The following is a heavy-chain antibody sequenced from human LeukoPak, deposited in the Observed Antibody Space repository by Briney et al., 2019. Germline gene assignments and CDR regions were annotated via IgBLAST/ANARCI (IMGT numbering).Heavy chain of an antibody. CDR1: GGTFSSYA. CDR3: ARAMVTTGYHFDY. CDR2: IIPILGIA. D-gene: IGHD4-17*01. J-gene: IGHJ4*02. Sequence: SVKVSCKASGGTFSSYAISWVRQAPGQGLEWMGRIIPILGIANYAQKFQGRVTITADKSTSTAYMELSSLRSEDTAVYYCARAMVTTGYHFDYWGQGTLVTVSS. V-gene: IGHV1-69*04.